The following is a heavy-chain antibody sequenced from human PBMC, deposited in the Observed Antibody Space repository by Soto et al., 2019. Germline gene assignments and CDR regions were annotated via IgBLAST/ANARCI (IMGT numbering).Heavy chain of an antibody. Sequence: GGSLRLSCSASGFTFSSYDIHWVRQAPGKGLEYVSSISSDGSTYYAVSVKGRVTITRDTSASTAYMELSSLRSEDTAVYYCAREGDYSPLQHWGQGTLVTVSS. CDR1: GFTFSSYD. D-gene: IGHD4-17*01. V-gene: IGHV3-64*04. J-gene: IGHJ1*01. CDR2: ISSDGST. CDR3: AREGDYSPLQH.